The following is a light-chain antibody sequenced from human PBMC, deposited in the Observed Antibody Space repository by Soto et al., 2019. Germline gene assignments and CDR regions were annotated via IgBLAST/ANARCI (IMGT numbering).Light chain of an antibody. J-gene: IGKJ1*01. V-gene: IGKV3D-20*02. CDR1: QNVRSGY. CDR3: HQRHSWPRT. CDR2: GAS. Sequence: IVLTQSPGTLSLSPGERATLSCRASQNVRSGYLAWYQQKPGQAPRLLIYGASSRATGIPDRFSASGSGTDFTLTISDVQPEDFALYYCHQRHSWPRTFGQGTKVDIK.